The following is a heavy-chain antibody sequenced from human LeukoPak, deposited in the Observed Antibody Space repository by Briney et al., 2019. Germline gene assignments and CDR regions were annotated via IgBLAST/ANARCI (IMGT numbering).Heavy chain of an antibody. V-gene: IGHV4-39*07. J-gene: IGHJ3*02. Sequence: SETLSLTCTVSDGSISTGSYFWAWIRQPPGKGLEWIGNIHSSGSAYYSPSLKSRVTISVDTSKNHFSLNLSSVTAADTAVYHCARDPYCRGGTCYFGAFDIWGQGTMVTVSS. CDR1: DGSISTGSYF. D-gene: IGHD2-15*01. CDR3: ARDPYCRGGTCYFGAFDI. CDR2: IHSSGSA.